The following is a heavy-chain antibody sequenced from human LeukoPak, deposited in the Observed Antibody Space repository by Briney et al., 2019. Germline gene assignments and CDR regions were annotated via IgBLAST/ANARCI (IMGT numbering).Heavy chain of an antibody. J-gene: IGHJ6*02. CDR1: GFTFGDYA. V-gene: IGHV3-49*03. Sequence: PGGSLRLSCTASGFTFGDYAMSWFRQAPGKGLEWVGFIRSKAYGGTTEYAASVKGRFTISRDDSKSIAYLQMNSLKTEDTAVYYCTGDSHSSSWYDVVVVIPGRYGMDVWGQGTTVTVSS. CDR3: TGDSHSSSWYDVVVVIPGRYGMDV. D-gene: IGHD6-13*01. CDR2: IRSKAYGGTT.